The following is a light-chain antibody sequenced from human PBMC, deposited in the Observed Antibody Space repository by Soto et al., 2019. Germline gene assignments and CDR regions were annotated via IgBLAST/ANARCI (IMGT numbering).Light chain of an antibody. Sequence: QSVLTQPASVSGSPGQSVTISCTGTSNDIGAYDYVSWYQQVPGKAPKLLIFDVNHRPSEISRRFSGSKSGNSASLTISALQAADEAHYYCSSYTTANTLTFGGGTKLTVL. J-gene: IGLJ2*01. V-gene: IGLV2-14*03. CDR1: SNDIGAYDY. CDR3: SSYTTANTLT. CDR2: DVN.